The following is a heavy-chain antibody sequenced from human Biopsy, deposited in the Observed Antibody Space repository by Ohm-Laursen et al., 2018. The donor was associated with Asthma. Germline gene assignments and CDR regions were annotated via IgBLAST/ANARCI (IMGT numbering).Heavy chain of an antibody. CDR3: ARGKTWGRSYYFDY. J-gene: IGHJ4*02. CDR2: IFFDGSNK. Sequence: LSLTCAASGFTFHNYIMHWVRQAPGKGLEWVAGIFFDGSNKYYADSVKGRFTISRDNSKDTLYLQVNSLRGDDTAVYYCARGKTWGRSYYFDYWGQGTLVTVSS. D-gene: IGHD6-6*01. CDR1: GFTFHNYI. V-gene: IGHV3-30-3*01.